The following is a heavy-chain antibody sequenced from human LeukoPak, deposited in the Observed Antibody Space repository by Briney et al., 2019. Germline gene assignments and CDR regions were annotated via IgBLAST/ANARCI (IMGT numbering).Heavy chain of an antibody. Sequence: SQTLPLTCVVSGDSISSGGYSWSWIRQPPGKGLEWIGYIYDSGIAFYNPSLKSRVTMSVDTSKNHFFLNLRSVTAADTAVYYCARRGGDMPARGFMDVWGKGTTVTVSS. V-gene: IGHV4-30-4*07. CDR1: GDSISSGGYS. D-gene: IGHD3-16*01. J-gene: IGHJ6*03. CDR2: IYDSGIA. CDR3: ARRGGDMPARGFMDV.